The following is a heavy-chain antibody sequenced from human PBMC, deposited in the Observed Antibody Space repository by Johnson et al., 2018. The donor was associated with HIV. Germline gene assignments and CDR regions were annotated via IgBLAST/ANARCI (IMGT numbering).Heavy chain of an antibody. CDR3: ARGVPFGVVRLGYRAFDI. CDR1: GFTFSSYG. Sequence: QVQLVESGGGVVQPGRSLRLSCAASGFTFSSYGMHWVRQAPGKGLEWVAVISYDGSSKYYAESLKGRISISRDNSMNTLYLQMNSLRAEDTAVYYCARGVPFGVVRLGYRAFDIWGQGTMVTVSS. D-gene: IGHD3-3*01. CDR2: ISYDGSSK. V-gene: IGHV3-30*03. J-gene: IGHJ3*02.